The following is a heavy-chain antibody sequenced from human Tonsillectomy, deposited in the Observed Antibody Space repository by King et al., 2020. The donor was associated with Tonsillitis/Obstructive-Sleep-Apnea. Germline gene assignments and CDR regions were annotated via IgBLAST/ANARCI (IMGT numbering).Heavy chain of an antibody. D-gene: IGHD4-17*01. J-gene: IGHJ4*02. V-gene: IGHV3-20*04. Sequence: VQLVESGGGVVRPGGSLRLSCAASGFTFDDYGMSWVRQAPGKGLEWVSGINWNGDRTGYADSVKGRFTIARDNAKNYLYVQVNSLRPEDTALYYCARGYGDPDYWGQGTLVTVSS. CDR2: INWNGDRT. CDR3: ARGYGDPDY. CDR1: GFTFDDYG.